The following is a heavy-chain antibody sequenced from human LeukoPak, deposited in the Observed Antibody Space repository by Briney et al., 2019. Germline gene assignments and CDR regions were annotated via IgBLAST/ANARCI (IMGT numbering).Heavy chain of an antibody. CDR2: IIPIFGTA. V-gene: IGHV1-69*05. J-gene: IGHJ6*03. CDR1: GGTFSSYA. D-gene: IGHD7-27*01. Sequence: ASVKVSCKASGGTFSSYAISWVRQAPGQGLEWMGGIIPIFGTANYAQKFQGRVTITTDESTSTAYMELSSLRSEDTAVYYCARGVALWGYYYYMDVWGEGTTVTVSS. CDR3: ARGVALWGYYYYMDV.